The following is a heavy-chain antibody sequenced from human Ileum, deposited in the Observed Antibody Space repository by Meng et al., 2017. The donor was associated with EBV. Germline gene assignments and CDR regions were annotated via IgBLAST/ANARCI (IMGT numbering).Heavy chain of an antibody. D-gene: IGHD4-17*01. CDR2: IYYSGNT. Sequence: QVQLQESGPGLVKPSETLSVTCTVSGDSISSSPYFWGWIRQPPGKGLEWIGSIYYSGNTYYTPSLKSRLTISVDTSKNQFSLKLTSVTAADTAVYYCARQLDTVTSGEWGQGTLVNVSS. CDR3: ARQLDTVTSGE. CDR1: GDSISSSPYF. V-gene: IGHV4-39*01. J-gene: IGHJ4*02.